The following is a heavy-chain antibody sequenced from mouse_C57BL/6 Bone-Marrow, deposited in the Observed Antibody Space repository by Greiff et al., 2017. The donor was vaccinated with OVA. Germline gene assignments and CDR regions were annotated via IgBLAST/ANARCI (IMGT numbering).Heavy chain of an antibody. J-gene: IGHJ2*01. D-gene: IGHD4-1*02. CDR1: GYTFTSYG. V-gene: IGHV1-81*01. Sequence: QVQLQQSGAELARPGASVKLSCKASGYTFTSYGISWVKQRTGPGLEWIGELYPRSGNTYYNEKFKGKATLTADKSSSTAYMELRSLTSEDSAVYFCASCPSTGTKDYWGQGTTLTVSS. CDR2: LYPRSGNT. CDR3: ASCPSTGTKDY.